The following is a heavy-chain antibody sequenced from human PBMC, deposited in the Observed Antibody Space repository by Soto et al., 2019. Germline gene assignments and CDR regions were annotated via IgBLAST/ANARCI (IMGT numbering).Heavy chain of an antibody. CDR2: IIPIFGTA. CDR3: ARQYPVPCGGACCARTIWSGP. D-gene: IGHD2-21*02. J-gene: IGHJ5*02. CDR1: GGTFSSYA. V-gene: IGHV1-69*13. Sequence: SVKVSCKASGGTFSSYAISWVRQAPGQGREWMGGIIPIFGTANYAQKFQGRVTITADESTSTAYMELSSLRSEDTAVYYCARQYPVPCGGACCARTIWSGPREQLXRVTVAS.